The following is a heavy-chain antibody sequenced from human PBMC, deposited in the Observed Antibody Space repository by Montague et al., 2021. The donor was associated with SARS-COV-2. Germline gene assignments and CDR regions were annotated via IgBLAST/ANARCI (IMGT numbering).Heavy chain of an antibody. Sequence: DTLSLACTVSGGSIGSHYWSWIRLPPGKGLEWVGHIYYTGITKYKSSLKSRVTISVDTSKNQLPLKLDSVTAADTAVYYCARGSGSASATWFDPWGQGTLVTVSS. CDR1: GGSIGSHY. CDR2: IYYTGIT. CDR3: ARGSGSASATWFDP. D-gene: IGHD6-25*01. J-gene: IGHJ5*02. V-gene: IGHV4-59*11.